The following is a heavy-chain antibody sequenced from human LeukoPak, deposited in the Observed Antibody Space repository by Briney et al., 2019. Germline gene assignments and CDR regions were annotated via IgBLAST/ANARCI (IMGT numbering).Heavy chain of an antibody. V-gene: IGHV3-11*01. CDR2: ISSSGSTI. D-gene: IGHD3-22*01. CDR1: GFTFSDYY. CDR3: ASSGYYDSTNWFDP. J-gene: IGHJ5*02. Sequence: GGSLRLSCAASGFTFSDYYMSWIRQAPGKGLEWVSYISSSGSTIYHADSVKGRFTISRDNAKNSLYLQMNSLRAEDTAVYYCASSGYYDSTNWFDPWGQGTLVTVSS.